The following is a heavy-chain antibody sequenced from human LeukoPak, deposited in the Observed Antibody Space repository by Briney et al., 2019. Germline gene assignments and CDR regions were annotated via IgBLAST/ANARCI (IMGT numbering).Heavy chain of an antibody. CDR2: IYHSGRT. CDR1: GDSISSSNW. D-gene: IGHD1-26*01. J-gene: IGHJ3*02. CDR3: ARGRGSYFPHSNADAFDI. V-gene: IGHV4-4*02. Sequence: SETLSLTCTVSGDSISSSNWWSWVRQPPGKGLEWIGEIYHSGRTNYNPSLKSRVTISVDKSKNQFSLKLSSVTAADTAVYYCARGRGSYFPHSNADAFDIWGQGTMVTVSS.